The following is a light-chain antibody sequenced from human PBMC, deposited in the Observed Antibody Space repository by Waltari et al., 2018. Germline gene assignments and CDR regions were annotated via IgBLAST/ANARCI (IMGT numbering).Light chain of an antibody. V-gene: IGLV3-21*04. Sequence: SDVLTQPPSVSAAPGETARITCRGHKLGRRSAQWYQQRPGQAPVLVIYDESDRPSGIPERFSGSKSGNTVTLIISRVEAGDEADYYCQVWNSVGDHLSGVFGGGTKLTV. CDR2: DES. J-gene: IGLJ3*02. CDR3: QVWNSVGDHLSGV. CDR1: KLGRRS.